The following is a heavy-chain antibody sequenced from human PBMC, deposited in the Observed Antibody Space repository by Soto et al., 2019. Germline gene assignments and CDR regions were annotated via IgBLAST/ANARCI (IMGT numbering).Heavy chain of an antibody. CDR3: ARVTSRYFDWLYQYYYYYYYMDV. CDR2: IYYSGST. CDR1: GGSISSYY. Sequence: SETLSLTCTVSGGSISSYYWSWIRQPPGKGLEWIGYIYYSGSTNYNPSLKSRVTISVDTSKNQFSLKLSSVTAADTAVYYCARVTSRYFDWLYQYYYYYYYMDVWGKGTTVTSP. V-gene: IGHV4-59*01. J-gene: IGHJ6*03. D-gene: IGHD3-9*01.